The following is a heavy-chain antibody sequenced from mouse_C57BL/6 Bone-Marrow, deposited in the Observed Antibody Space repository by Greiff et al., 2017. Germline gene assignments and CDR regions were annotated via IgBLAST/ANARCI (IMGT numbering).Heavy chain of an antibody. J-gene: IGHJ1*03. CDR1: GYAFTNYL. V-gene: IGHV1-54*01. Sequence: VQLQQSGAELVRPGTSVKVSCKASGYAFTNYLIEWVKQRPGQGLEWIGVINPGSGGTNYNEKFKGKATLTADKSSSTAYMQLSSLTSEDSAVYFCAREGIITTVVAHWYFDVWGTGTTVTVSS. CDR2: INPGSGGT. CDR3: AREGIITTVVAHWYFDV. D-gene: IGHD1-1*01.